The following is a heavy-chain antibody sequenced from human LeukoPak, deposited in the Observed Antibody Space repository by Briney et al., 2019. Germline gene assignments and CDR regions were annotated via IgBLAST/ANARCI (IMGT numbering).Heavy chain of an antibody. V-gene: IGHV1-46*01. CDR2: INPSGGST. D-gene: IGHD3-9*01. CDR3: ARSQHGYDILTGYDY. Sequence: ASVKVSCKASGYTFTSYYMHWVRQAPGQGLEWMGIINPSGGSTSYAQKFQGRVTMTRDTSTSTVYMELSSLRSEDTAVYYCARSQHGYDILTGYDYWGQGTLVTVSS. J-gene: IGHJ4*02. CDR1: GYTFTSYY.